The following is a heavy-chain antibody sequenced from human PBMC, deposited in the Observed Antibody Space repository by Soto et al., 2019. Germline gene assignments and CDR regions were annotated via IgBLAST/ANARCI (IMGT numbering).Heavy chain of an antibody. CDR2: IYYSGST. Sequence: PSETLSLTCTVSGGSISSGDYYWSWIRQPPGKGLEWIGYIYYSGSTYYNPSLKSRVTISVDTSKNQFSLKLSSVTAADTAVYYCARDWYYYVYGMDVWGQGTTVTVSS. V-gene: IGHV4-30-4*01. J-gene: IGHJ6*02. CDR3: ARDWYYYVYGMDV. D-gene: IGHD3-10*02. CDR1: GGSISSGDYY.